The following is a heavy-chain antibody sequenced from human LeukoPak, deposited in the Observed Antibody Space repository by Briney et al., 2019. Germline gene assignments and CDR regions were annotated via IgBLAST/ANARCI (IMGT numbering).Heavy chain of an antibody. CDR1: GGSISSGSYY. V-gene: IGHV4-39*07. J-gene: IGHJ4*02. CDR3: GRGGARITD. CDR2: IYYSGST. Sequence: SETLSLTCTVSGGSISSGSYYWGWIRQPPGKGLEWIGSIYYSGSTYYKPSLKSRVTISVDTSKNQFSLKLNSVTAADTAVYYCGRGGARITDWGQGTLVTVSS. D-gene: IGHD5-12*01.